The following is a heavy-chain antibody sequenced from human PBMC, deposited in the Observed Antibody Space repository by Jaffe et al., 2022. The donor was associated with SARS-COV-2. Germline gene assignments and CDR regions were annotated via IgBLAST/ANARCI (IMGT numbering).Heavy chain of an antibody. CDR1: GFTFSSYE. D-gene: IGHD3-3*01. Sequence: EVQLVESGGGLVQPGGSLRLSCAASGFTFSSYEMNWVRQAPGKGLEWVSYISSSGSTIYYADSVKGRFTISRDNAKNSLYLQMNSLRAEDTAVYYCARDIWDFWSGLSDWGQGTMVTVSS. CDR2: ISSSGSTI. J-gene: IGHJ3*01. CDR3: ARDIWDFWSGLSD. V-gene: IGHV3-48*03.